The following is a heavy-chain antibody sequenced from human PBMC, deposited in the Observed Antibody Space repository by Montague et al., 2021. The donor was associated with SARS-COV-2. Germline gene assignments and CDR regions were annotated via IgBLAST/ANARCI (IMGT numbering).Heavy chain of an antibody. J-gene: IGHJ3*01. D-gene: IGHD3-10*01. CDR2: ILHSGST. CDR1: GGSINSGGYS. Sequence: TLSLTCAVSGGSINSGGYSWSWIRQSPGKGLEWIGYILHSGSTYYNPSLWSRVTISVDRSKSQFSLNLTSMTAADTAVYFCARAASPRGAFDVWGQGTVVTVPS. CDR3: ARAASPRGAFDV. V-gene: IGHV4-30-2*06.